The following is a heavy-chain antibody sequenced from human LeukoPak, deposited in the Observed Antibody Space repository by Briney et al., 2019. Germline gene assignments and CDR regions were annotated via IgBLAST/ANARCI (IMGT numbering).Heavy chain of an antibody. D-gene: IGHD6-13*01. V-gene: IGHV3-11*04. J-gene: IGHJ4*02. CDR1: GFTFSDYY. CDR3: ARDSSTIAAAGTGGY. CDR2: ISSSGSTI. Sequence: GGSLRLSCAASGFTFSDYYMSWIRQAPGKGLEWVSYISSSGSTIYYADSVKGRFTISRDNAKNSLYLQMNSLRAEDTAVYYCARDSSTIAAAGTGGYWGQGTLVTVSS.